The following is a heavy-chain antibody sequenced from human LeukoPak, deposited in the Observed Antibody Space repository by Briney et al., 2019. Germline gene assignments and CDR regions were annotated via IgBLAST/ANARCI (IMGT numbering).Heavy chain of an antibody. Sequence: PSETLSLTCTVSGGSISSYYWSWIRQPPGKGLEWIGYIYYSGSTNYNPSLKSRVTISVDTSKNQFSLKLSSVTAADTAVYYCASTRLATGYRFDYWGQGTLVTVSS. CDR2: IYYSGST. J-gene: IGHJ4*02. CDR1: GGSISSYY. CDR3: ASTRLATGYRFDY. D-gene: IGHD3-3*01. V-gene: IGHV4-59*12.